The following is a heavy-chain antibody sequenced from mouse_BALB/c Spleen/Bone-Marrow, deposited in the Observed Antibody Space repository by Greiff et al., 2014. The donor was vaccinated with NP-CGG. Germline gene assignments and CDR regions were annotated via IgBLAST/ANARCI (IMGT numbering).Heavy chain of an antibody. J-gene: IGHJ4*01. CDR2: FHPFNDDT. CDR1: GYTFTTHP. CDR3: ARKGPRNAMDY. Sequence: QVQLQQSGAEVVKPGASVKMSCKALGYTFTTHPIEWMKQNHGKSLEWIGNFHPFNDDTKYNEKFKDKAKLTVEKSSSTVYLEVSRLTSDDSAIYYCARKGPRNAMDYWGQGTSVTVSS. V-gene: IGHV1-47*01. D-gene: IGHD3-3*01.